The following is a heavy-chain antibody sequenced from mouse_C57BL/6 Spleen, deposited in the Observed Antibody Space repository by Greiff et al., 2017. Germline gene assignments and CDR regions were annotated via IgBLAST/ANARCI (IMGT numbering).Heavy chain of an antibody. V-gene: IGHV1-9*01. CDR1: GYTFTGYW. J-gene: IGHJ2*01. D-gene: IGHD3-2*02. Sequence: QVQLQQSGAELMKPGASVKLSCKATGYTFTGYWIEWVKQRPGHGLEWIGEILPGSGSTNYNEKFKGKATFPADTSSNTAYMQLSSLATEDSAIYYWARRGQLRLFYYFDYWGQGTTLTVSS. CDR2: ILPGSGST. CDR3: ARRGQLRLFYYFDY.